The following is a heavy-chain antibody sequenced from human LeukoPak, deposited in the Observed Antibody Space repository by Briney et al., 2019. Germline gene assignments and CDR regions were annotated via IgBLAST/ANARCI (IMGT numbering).Heavy chain of an antibody. CDR2: IIPIFGTA. V-gene: IGHV1-69*05. J-gene: IGHJ3*02. D-gene: IGHD6-6*01. CDR1: GGTFSSYA. CDR3: ARGRPSSSSGAFDI. Sequence: SVKVSCKASGGTFSSYAISWVRQAPGQGLEWMGGIIPIFGTANYAQKFQGRVTITTDESTGTAYMELSSLRSEDTAVYYCARGRPSSSSGAFDIWGQGTMVTVSS.